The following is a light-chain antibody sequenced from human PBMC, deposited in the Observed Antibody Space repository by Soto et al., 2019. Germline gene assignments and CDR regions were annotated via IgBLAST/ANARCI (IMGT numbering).Light chain of an antibody. Sequence: MMMTKSPATMSVYPGESAALSFRTSHSVNSHVAWYQQKPGQAPRLLLYGASTRATGIPVRFSGSGFGTEFTLTISSLQSEDFAVYYCQQYKNWPLFGQGTRLEI. J-gene: IGKJ5*01. CDR1: HSVNSH. V-gene: IGKV3-15*01. CDR2: GAS. CDR3: QQYKNWPL.